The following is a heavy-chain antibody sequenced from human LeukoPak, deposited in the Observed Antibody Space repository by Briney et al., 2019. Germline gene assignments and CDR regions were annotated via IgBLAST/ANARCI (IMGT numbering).Heavy chain of an antibody. CDR2: IIPIFGTA. V-gene: IGHV1-69*06. J-gene: IGHJ3*02. D-gene: IGHD1-26*01. CDR1: GGTFSSYA. Sequence: ASVKVSCKASGGTFSSYAISWVRQAPGQGLEWMGGIIPIFGTANYAQKFQGRVTITADKSTSTAYMELSSLRSEDTAVYYCARDRVGATTDDAFDIWGQGTMVTVSS. CDR3: ARDRVGATTDDAFDI.